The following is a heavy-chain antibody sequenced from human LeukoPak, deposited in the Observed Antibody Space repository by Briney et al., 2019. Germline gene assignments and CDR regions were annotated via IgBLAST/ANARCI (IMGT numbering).Heavy chain of an antibody. CDR2: IHPNSGGT. Sequence: ASVKVSCKASGYSFTGYYMHWVRQAPGQGLEWMGWIHPNSGGTNYAQKFQGRVTMTRDTSISTAYMELSRLTSDDTAVYYCARDRNSGSSLDYWGQGTLVTVSS. CDR1: GYSFTGYY. V-gene: IGHV1-2*02. J-gene: IGHJ4*02. D-gene: IGHD1-26*01. CDR3: ARDRNSGSSLDY.